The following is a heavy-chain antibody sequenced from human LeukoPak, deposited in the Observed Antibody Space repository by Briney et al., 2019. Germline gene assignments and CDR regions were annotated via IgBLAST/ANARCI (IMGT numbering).Heavy chain of an antibody. CDR2: IYGGGDT. Sequence: GGSLRLSCAASGLTVTSNYMSWFRQAPGKGLEWVSIIYGGGDTYYADSVKGRFTISRDNSKNTLYLQMNSLRAEDTALYYCARTVVTDGDYFDCWGQGTLVTVSS. V-gene: IGHV3-66*02. J-gene: IGHJ4*02. D-gene: IGHD2-21*02. CDR3: ARTVVTDGDYFDC. CDR1: GLTVTSNY.